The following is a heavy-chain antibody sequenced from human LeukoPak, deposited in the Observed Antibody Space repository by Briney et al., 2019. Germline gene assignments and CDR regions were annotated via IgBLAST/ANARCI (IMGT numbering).Heavy chain of an antibody. CDR1: GFTFSRYW. D-gene: IGHD6-19*01. J-gene: IGHJ4*02. CDR3: ARDGSNSGWIDY. V-gene: IGHV3-74*01. Sequence: GGSLRLSCAASGFTFSRYWMHWVRQVPGKGLLWVSRINSDGSTTTYADFVKGRFTISRDDAKNTLYLQMNILRAEDTAVYYCARDGSNSGWIDYWGQGTLVTVSS. CDR2: INSDGSTT.